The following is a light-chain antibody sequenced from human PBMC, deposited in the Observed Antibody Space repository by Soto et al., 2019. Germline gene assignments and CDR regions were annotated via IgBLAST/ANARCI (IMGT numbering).Light chain of an antibody. Sequence: QSALTQPASVSGSPGQSITISCTGTSSDVGGYNYVSWYQQHTGKAPKLIIYEVSNRPSGVSNRFSGSKSGNTASLTISGLQAEDEADSYCNSYTIKSTGVFGTGTKLTVL. V-gene: IGLV2-14*01. CDR1: SSDVGGYNY. CDR2: EVS. CDR3: NSYTIKSTGV. J-gene: IGLJ1*01.